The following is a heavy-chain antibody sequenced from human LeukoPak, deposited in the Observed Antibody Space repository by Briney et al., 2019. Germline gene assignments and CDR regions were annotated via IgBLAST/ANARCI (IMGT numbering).Heavy chain of an antibody. CDR1: GGTFSAYY. CDR2: ISPSGSTT. D-gene: IGHD1-1*01. J-gene: IGHJ5*02. V-gene: IGHV4-34*01. Sequence: PSETLSLTCGVNGGTFSAYYWSWIRQPPGKGLEWIGEISPSGSTTNYNPSLKNRVTISVDTSKNQFSLQLKSVTAADTAVYYCVSIQLRTSWFDPWGQGTLVTVSS. CDR3: VSIQLRTSWFDP.